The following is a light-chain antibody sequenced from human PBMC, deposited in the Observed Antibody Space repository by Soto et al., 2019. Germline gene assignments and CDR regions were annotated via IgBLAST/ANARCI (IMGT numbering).Light chain of an antibody. Sequence: QSALTQPASVSGSPGQSVTISCTGTSSDVGAYNYVSWYQQHPGKAPKLMIYEVSNRPSGVSNRFSGSKSGNTASLTISGLQAEDEADYYSNSYTGSSTRFVFGTGTKVTVL. CDR2: EVS. CDR1: SSDVGAYNY. J-gene: IGLJ1*01. V-gene: IGLV2-14*01. CDR3: NSYTGSSTRFV.